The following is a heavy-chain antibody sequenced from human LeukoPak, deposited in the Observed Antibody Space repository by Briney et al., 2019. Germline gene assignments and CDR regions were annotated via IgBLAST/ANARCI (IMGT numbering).Heavy chain of an antibody. CDR1: GYIFTDYY. D-gene: IGHD5-24*01. Sequence: ASVKVSRKASGYIFTDYYMHWVRQAPGQGLEWMAWINPNSGGTNYAQKFQGRVTMTRDTSISTAYMELSRLRSDDTAVYYCARQLPPEGFDIWGQGTTVTVSS. CDR2: INPNSGGT. J-gene: IGHJ3*02. CDR3: ARQLPPEGFDI. V-gene: IGHV1-2*02.